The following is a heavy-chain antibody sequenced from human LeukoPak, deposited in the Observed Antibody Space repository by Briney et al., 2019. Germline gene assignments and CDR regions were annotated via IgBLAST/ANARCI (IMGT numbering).Heavy chain of an antibody. Sequence: SETLSLTCAVYGGSFSGYYWSWIRQPPGKGQEWIGEINHSGSTNYNPSLKSRVTISVDTSKNQFSLKLSSVTAADTAVYYCARSGRIRYSTVPRYYYYMDVWGKGTTVTVSS. CDR2: INHSGST. CDR1: GGSFSGYY. J-gene: IGHJ6*03. D-gene: IGHD3-9*01. CDR3: ARSGRIRYSTVPRYYYYMDV. V-gene: IGHV4-34*01.